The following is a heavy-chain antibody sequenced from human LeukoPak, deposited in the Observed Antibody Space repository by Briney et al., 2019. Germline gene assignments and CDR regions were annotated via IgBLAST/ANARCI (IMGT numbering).Heavy chain of an antibody. D-gene: IGHD3-10*01. J-gene: IGHJ5*02. CDR2: IWYDGSNK. CDR3: VRGRGSYGWFDP. CDR1: GFTFSSYG. Sequence: GGSLRLSCAASGFTFSSYGMYWVRQAPGKGLEWVALIWYDGSNKYYADSVKGRFTISRDDAKNTVDLQMNSLRGEDTAVYYCVRGRGSYGWFDPWGQGTLVTVSS. V-gene: IGHV3-33*01.